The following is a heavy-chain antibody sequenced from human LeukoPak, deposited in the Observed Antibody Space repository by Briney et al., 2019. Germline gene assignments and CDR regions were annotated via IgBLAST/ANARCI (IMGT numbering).Heavy chain of an antibody. Sequence: SETLSLTCTVSGDSISSSSYYWGWIRQPPEKGLEWIGNIYYSGSTYYNPSLRSRLTISLDTSKNQFSLTLSSVTAADTAVYYCARLQYYYDSNGYYSLYYFDYWGQGTVVTVSS. D-gene: IGHD3-22*01. CDR2: IYYSGST. V-gene: IGHV4-39*01. CDR1: GDSISSSSYY. CDR3: ARLQYYYDSNGYYSLYYFDY. J-gene: IGHJ4*02.